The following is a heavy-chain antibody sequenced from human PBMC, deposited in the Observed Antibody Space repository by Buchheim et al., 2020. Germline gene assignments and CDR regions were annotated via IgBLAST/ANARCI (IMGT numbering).Heavy chain of an antibody. CDR1: GFTFSRYH. CDR3: AKDRSYCSGDSCPNYFDY. D-gene: IGHD2-15*01. V-gene: IGHV3-30*18. J-gene: IGHJ4*02. Sequence: QVQLVESGGGVVQPGRSLRLSCAASGFTFSRYHMHWVRQAPGKGLEWLAVISYDGSHKYYADSVKGRFTISRDNSKNTLYLQMNSLRAEDTAVYYCAKDRSYCSGDSCPNYFDYWGQGTL. CDR2: ISYDGSHK.